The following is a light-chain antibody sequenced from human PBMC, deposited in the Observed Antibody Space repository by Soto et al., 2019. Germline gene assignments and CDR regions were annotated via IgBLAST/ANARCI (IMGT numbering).Light chain of an antibody. V-gene: IGLV2-14*01. CDR3: SSYTSSSIDYV. J-gene: IGLJ1*01. CDR2: EVS. CDR1: SSDVGGYNY. Sequence: QSVLTQPASVSGSPGQSITISCTGTSSDVGGYNYVSWYQQHPGKAPKLMIYEVSNRPSGVSNRFSGSKSANTASLTISGLQDEDEADYYCSSYTSSSIDYVFGTGTKLTV.